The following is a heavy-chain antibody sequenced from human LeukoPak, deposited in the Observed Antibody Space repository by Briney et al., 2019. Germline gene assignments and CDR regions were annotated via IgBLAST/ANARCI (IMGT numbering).Heavy chain of an antibody. CDR2: INPSGGST. Sequence: ASVKVSCKASGYTFTSYYIYWVRQAPGQGLEWMGIINPSGGSTSYAQKFQGRVTMTRDTSTNTVYMELSSLRSEDTAVYYCVREATMTVVLTTGGMDVWGQGTTVTVSS. V-gene: IGHV1-46*01. CDR1: GYTFTSYY. D-gene: IGHD3-22*01. CDR3: VREATMTVVLTTGGMDV. J-gene: IGHJ6*02.